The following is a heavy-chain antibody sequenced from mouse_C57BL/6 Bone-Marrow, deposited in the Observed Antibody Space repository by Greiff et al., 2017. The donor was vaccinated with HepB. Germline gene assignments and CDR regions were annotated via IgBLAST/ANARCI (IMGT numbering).Heavy chain of an antibody. Sequence: EVQLQQSGPELVKPGASVKISCKASGYSFTGYYMNWVKQSPEKSLEWIGEINPSTGGTTYNQKFKAKATLTVDKSSSTAYMQLKSLTSEDSAVYYCAILDYGSSYYFDYWCQGTTLTVSS. V-gene: IGHV1-42*01. CDR1: GYSFTGYY. CDR3: AILDYGSSYYFDY. CDR2: INPSTGGT. J-gene: IGHJ2*01. D-gene: IGHD1-1*01.